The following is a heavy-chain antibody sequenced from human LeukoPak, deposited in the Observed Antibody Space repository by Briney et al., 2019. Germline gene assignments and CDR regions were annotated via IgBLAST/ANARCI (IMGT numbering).Heavy chain of an antibody. Sequence: KPSETLSLTCDVYSGSSGDYYWTWIPQPPGKGLEWIGEIHPSGSANYNPSLESRVTISKDTSKNQFSLKLNSVTAADTATYYCSRGIDSYKGGNYWGQGTLVTVSS. J-gene: IGHJ4*02. D-gene: IGHD3-16*01. CDR3: SRGIDSYKGGNY. V-gene: IGHV4-34*01. CDR2: IHPSGSA. CDR1: SGSSGDYY.